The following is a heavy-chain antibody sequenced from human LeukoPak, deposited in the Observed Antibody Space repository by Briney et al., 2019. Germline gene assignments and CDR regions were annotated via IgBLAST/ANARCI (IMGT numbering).Heavy chain of an antibody. CDR1: GYSISSGYY. V-gene: IGHV4-38-2*02. D-gene: IGHD3-3*01. CDR2: MYHSGST. CDR3: ARDGRIRFPVTNWFDP. Sequence: SETLSLTCSVSGYSISSGYYWGWIRQPPGKGLEWIGSMYHSGSTYYNPSLKSRVTISVDTSKNQFSLQLSSVTAADTAVYYCARDGRIRFPVTNWFDPWGQGTLVTVSS. J-gene: IGHJ5*02.